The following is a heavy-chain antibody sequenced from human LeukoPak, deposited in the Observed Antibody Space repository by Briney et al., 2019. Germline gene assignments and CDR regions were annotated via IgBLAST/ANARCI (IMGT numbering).Heavy chain of an antibody. CDR2: INQDGTEK. CDR1: GFTFTTYW. D-gene: IGHD3-3*01. J-gene: IGHJ6*03. CDR3: ARVVEEGYYDSWSGSRGYYYYMDV. Sequence: GGSLRLSCAASGFTFTTYWMSWVRQAPGKGLEWVANINQDGTEKFYVDSVKGRFTISRDNAKNSLYLQMNSLRADDTAVYYCARVVEEGYYDSWSGSRGYYYYMDVWGKGTTVTVSS. V-gene: IGHV3-7*01.